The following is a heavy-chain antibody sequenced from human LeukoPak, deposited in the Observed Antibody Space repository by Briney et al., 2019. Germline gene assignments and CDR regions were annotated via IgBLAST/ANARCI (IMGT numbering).Heavy chain of an antibody. J-gene: IGHJ4*02. CDR2: IIPIFGTA. CDR3: ARDHTVNGAFDY. D-gene: IGHD2-8*01. V-gene: IGHV1-69*05. CDR1: GGTFSSYA. Sequence: ASVKVSCKASGGTFSSYAISWVRQAPGQGLEWMGGIIPIFGTANYAQKFQGRVTITTDESTSTAYMELSSLRSEDTAVYYCARDHTVNGAFDYWGQGTLVTVS.